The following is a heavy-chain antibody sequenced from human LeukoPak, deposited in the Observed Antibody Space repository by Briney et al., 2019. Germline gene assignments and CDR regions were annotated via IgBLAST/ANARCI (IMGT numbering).Heavy chain of an antibody. Sequence: SETLSLTCTVSGGSISSNYWSWIRQPPGEGLEWIGYIYYSGSTIYNPSLKSRVTISVDTSKNQFSLKLSSVTAADTAVYYCARRAYSSGYYYFVYWGQGTLVTVSS. CDR1: GGSISSNY. D-gene: IGHD3-22*01. CDR3: ARRAYSSGYYYFVY. J-gene: IGHJ4*02. V-gene: IGHV4-59*01. CDR2: IYYSGST.